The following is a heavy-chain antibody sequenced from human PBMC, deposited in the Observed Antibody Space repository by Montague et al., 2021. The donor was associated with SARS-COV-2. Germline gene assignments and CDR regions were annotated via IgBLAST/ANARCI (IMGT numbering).Heavy chain of an antibody. J-gene: IGHJ3*02. V-gene: IGHV4-39*01. CDR2: TYHSWTT. CDR1: GDSFNSPKYY. CDR3: ARGSYGSGSYHAFDI. Sequence: SETLSLTCTVSGDSFNSPKYYCAWIRQPPGKGLEWIGSTYHSWTTYDNPSLRSQVTMFVDTSKSQFSLTMNSVTAADTAVYYCARGSYGSGSYHAFDIWGQGTVVAVSS. D-gene: IGHD3-10*01.